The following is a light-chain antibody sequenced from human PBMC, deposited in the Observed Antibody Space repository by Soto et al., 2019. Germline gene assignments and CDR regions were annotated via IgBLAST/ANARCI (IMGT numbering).Light chain of an antibody. J-gene: IGLJ3*02. Sequence: QSALTQPRSVSGSPGQSVTISCTGTSSDVGGYKYVSWYQHHPGKAPKLLIYDVTERPSGVPDRFSGSKSANTASLIISGLQAEDEADYYCCSYAGSYTWVFGGGTKVTVL. CDR2: DVT. CDR1: SSDVGGYKY. CDR3: CSYAGSYTWV. V-gene: IGLV2-11*01.